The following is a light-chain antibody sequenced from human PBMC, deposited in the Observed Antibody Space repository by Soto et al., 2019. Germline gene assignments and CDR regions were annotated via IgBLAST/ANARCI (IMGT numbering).Light chain of an antibody. CDR2: DNI. CDR1: SSNIGAGYD. Sequence: QSVLTQPPSVSGAPGQRVTISCTGSSSNIGAGYDVHWYQQLPGTAPKLLIYDNINRPSGVPDRFSGSKSGTSASLAITGLQAEDEADYYCQSYDSSLSVVFGGGTKVTVL. J-gene: IGLJ2*01. CDR3: QSYDSSLSVV. V-gene: IGLV1-40*01.